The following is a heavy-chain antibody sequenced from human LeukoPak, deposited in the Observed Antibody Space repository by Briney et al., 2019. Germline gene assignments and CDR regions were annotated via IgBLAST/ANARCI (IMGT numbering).Heavy chain of an antibody. J-gene: IGHJ4*02. Sequence: PSETLSLTCSVSGGSISGYYWSWIRQPAGKGLEWIGRVNSSGSTNYNPSLKSRVTMSVDTSKNQFSLNLSSVTAADTAVYYCARRFDFVYDYVYYFDSWGQGTLVTVSS. D-gene: IGHD5/OR15-5a*01. CDR2: VNSSGST. CDR3: ARRFDFVYDYVYYFDS. V-gene: IGHV4-4*07. CDR1: GGSISGYY.